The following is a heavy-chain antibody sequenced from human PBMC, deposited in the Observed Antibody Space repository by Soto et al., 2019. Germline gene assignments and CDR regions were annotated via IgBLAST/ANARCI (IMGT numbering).Heavy chain of an antibody. CDR3: ASDRFRGTYYLRGVTYFFEE. Sequence: PGGSLRLSCVTYGLTFTDYWMSWVRQAPGKGLEWVANIKPDESEKNYLDSVKGRFTISRDNAKNSLYLQMNSLRAEDTAVYYCASDRFRGTYYLRGVTYFFEEWGQGAPVTVSS. V-gene: IGHV3-7*03. CDR2: IKPDESEK. CDR1: GLTFTDYW. J-gene: IGHJ4*02. D-gene: IGHD1-26*01.